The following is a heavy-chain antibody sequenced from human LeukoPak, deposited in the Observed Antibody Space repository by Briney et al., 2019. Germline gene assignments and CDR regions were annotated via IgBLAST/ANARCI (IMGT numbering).Heavy chain of an antibody. D-gene: IGHD2-15*01. J-gene: IGHJ4*02. CDR3: ARAGGYCGRISCPYYFDY. V-gene: IGHV1-8*01. CDR2: MNPNSGNT. Sequence: GASVKVSCKASGYTFTSYYMHWVRQAPGQGLEWMGWMNPNSGNTGYAQKLQGRVTMTRNTSISTAYMELSSLRSEDTAVYYCARAGGYCGRISCPYYFDYWGQGSLVAVSS. CDR1: GYTFTSYY.